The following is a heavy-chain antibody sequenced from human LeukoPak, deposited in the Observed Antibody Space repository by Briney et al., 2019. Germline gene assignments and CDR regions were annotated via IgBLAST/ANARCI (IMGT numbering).Heavy chain of an antibody. CDR2: ISSSSSYI. Sequence: GGSLRLSCAASGFTFSSYSMNWVRQAPGKGLEWVSSISSSSSYIYYADSVEGRFTISRDNAKNSLYLQMNSLRAEDTAVYYCATDYGGNDYAFDIWGQGTMVTVSS. CDR3: ATDYGGNDYAFDI. CDR1: GFTFSSYS. J-gene: IGHJ3*02. V-gene: IGHV3-21*01. D-gene: IGHD4-17*01.